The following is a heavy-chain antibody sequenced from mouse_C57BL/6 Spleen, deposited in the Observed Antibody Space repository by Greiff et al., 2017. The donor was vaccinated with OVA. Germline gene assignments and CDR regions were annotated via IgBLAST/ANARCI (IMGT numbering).Heavy chain of an antibody. CDR2: IYPGSGST. CDR1: GYTFTSYW. V-gene: IGHV1-55*01. D-gene: IGHD2-4*01. J-gene: IGHJ3*01. Sequence: VQLQQPGAELVKPGASVKMSCKASGYTFTSYWITWVQQRPGQGLEWIGDIYPGSGSTNYNETFKSKATLTVDTSSSTAYMQLRSLTSEDSAVYYCERRYYEYETWFAYWGQGTLVTVSA. CDR3: ERRYYEYETWFAY.